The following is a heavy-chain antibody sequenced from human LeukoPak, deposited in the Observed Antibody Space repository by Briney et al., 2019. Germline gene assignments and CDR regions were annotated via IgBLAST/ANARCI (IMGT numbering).Heavy chain of an antibody. D-gene: IGHD1-26*01. Sequence: SETLSLTCTVSGDSISSSSYYWGWIRQPPGKGLEWIGYIHDSGSTNYNPSLKSRVTMSVDTSKNQFSLKLSSETAADTAVYYCARHSGSYGGAFDIWGQGTMVTVSS. CDR1: GDSISSSSYY. CDR2: IHDSGST. J-gene: IGHJ3*02. CDR3: ARHSGSYGGAFDI. V-gene: IGHV4-61*05.